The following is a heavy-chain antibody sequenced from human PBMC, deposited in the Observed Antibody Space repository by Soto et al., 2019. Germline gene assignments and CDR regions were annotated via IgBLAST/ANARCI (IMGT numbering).Heavy chain of an antibody. D-gene: IGHD2-15*01. CDR3: ARHAVVVVADIPFYGMDV. Sequence: SVKVSCKASGYSFTSYSIHWVRQAPGQELEWMGIINPSDGSTSFAQKFQGRVTVTRDTSTSTVYMDLSSLRSEDMAVYYCARHAVVVVADIPFYGMDVWGQGTTVTVSS. CDR1: GYSFTSYS. V-gene: IGHV1-46*01. J-gene: IGHJ6*02. CDR2: INPSDGST.